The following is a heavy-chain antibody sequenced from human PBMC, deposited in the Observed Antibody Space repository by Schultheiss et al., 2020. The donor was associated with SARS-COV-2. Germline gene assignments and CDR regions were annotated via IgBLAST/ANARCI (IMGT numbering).Heavy chain of an antibody. V-gene: IGHV1-2*02. CDR1: GYTFTGYY. Sequence: ASVKVSCKASGYTFTGYYMHWVRQAPGQGLEWMGWINPNSGGTNYAQKFQGRVTMTRDTSISTAYMELSRLRSDDTAVYYCAREGLRYFDWLTREGAFDIWGQGTMVTVSS. CDR3: AREGLRYFDWLTREGAFDI. J-gene: IGHJ3*02. D-gene: IGHD3-9*01. CDR2: INPNSGGT.